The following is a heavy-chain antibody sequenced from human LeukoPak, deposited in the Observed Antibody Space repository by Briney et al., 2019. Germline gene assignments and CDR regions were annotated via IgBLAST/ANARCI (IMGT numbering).Heavy chain of an antibody. CDR2: MYYSGGA. CDR1: GASISSDY. Sequence: PSETLSLTCTVSGASISSDYWSWLRQPPGKGLEFIGYMYYSGGASHNPSLESRVTISVDTSNNQFSLKLSSVTAADTALYYCARVSVVYYYMDVWGKGTTVTVSS. V-gene: IGHV4-59*01. D-gene: IGHD4-23*01. J-gene: IGHJ6*03. CDR3: ARVSVVYYYMDV.